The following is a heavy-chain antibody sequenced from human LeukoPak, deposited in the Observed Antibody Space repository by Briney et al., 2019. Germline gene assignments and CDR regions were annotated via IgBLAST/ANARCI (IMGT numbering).Heavy chain of an antibody. CDR2: ITGSGGTT. Sequence: GASLRLSCAASGFTFSNYAMSWVRQAPGKGLEWHSAITGSGGTTYYAHSVKGRFTSSRDNSKNTLYLQMNTLRAEDTAVYYCAKWGDYDVLTGYYDSDYWGQGTLVTVSS. D-gene: IGHD3-9*01. CDR1: GFTFSNYA. V-gene: IGHV3-23*01. J-gene: IGHJ4*02. CDR3: AKWGDYDVLTGYYDSDY.